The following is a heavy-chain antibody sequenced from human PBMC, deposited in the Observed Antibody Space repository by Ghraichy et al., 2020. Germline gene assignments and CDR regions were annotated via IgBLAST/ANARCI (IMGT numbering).Heavy chain of an antibody. Sequence: GESLNISCAASGFTFSSYAMSWVRQAPGKGLEWVSAISGSGAKTYCADSVKGRFTISRDNSKTTLNLQMNSLRAEDTAVYYCAKDRGDRYSSDSGSPLQGPFDYWGQGTLVTVSS. CDR3: AKDRGDRYSSDSGSPLQGPFDY. D-gene: IGHD3-10*01. CDR2: ISGSGAKT. J-gene: IGHJ4*02. V-gene: IGHV3-23*01. CDR1: GFTFSSYA.